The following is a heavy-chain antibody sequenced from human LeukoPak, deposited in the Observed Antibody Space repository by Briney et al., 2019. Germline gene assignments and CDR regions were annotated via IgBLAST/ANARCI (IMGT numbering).Heavy chain of an antibody. CDR1: GYTFTGHC. D-gene: IGHD6-13*01. V-gene: IGHV1-2*02. J-gene: IGHJ4*02. Sequence: ASVKVSCKASGYTFTGHCMHWVRQAPGQGLEWMGWINPNSGGTKFGQKFQGRVTMTRDTSISTAYMELSGLTSDDTAVYYCARDAFTGFSSSWYGDYWGQGTLVTVSS. CDR2: INPNSGGT. CDR3: ARDAFTGFSSSWYGDY.